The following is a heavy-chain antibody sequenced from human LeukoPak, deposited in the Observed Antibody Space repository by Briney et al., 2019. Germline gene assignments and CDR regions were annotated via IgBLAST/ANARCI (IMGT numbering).Heavy chain of an antibody. V-gene: IGHV1-46*01. Sequence: ASVGVSCKASGYTFTTHYLHWVRQAPGQGLQWMAMFNPVGRPRYAQKFQGRVTMTRDRSTDTVTMELSSLTSDDTAVYYCARTLYDVLSGFDFWGQGTLVTVSA. CDR1: GYTFTTHY. J-gene: IGHJ4*01. CDR3: ARTLYDVLSGFDF. CDR2: FNPVGRP. D-gene: IGHD3-3*01.